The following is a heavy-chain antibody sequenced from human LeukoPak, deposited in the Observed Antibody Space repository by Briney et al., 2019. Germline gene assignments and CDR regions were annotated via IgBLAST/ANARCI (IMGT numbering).Heavy chain of an antibody. CDR2: ISAYNGNT. V-gene: IGHV1-18*04. CDR1: GYTFTGYY. J-gene: IGHJ6*02. Sequence: GSVKVSCTASGYTFTGYYMHWVRQAPGQGLEWMSWISAYNGNTNLAQKSQGRFTMTTDTSTSTAYMEMRSLRSDDTAVYYCARGATCSRTGCERDYGMDVWGQGNTVTVSS. CDR3: ARGATCSRTGCERDYGMDV. D-gene: IGHD2-2*01.